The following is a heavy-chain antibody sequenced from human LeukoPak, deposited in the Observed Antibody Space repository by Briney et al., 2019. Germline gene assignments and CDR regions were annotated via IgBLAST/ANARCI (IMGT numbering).Heavy chain of an antibody. CDR1: GDSVSSNSAT. D-gene: IGHD6-19*01. V-gene: IGHV6-1*01. CDR2: TYYRSKWFN. CDR3: ARDTVAGNYFDY. Sequence: SQTLSLTCAISGDSVSSNSATWNWIRQSPSRGLEWLGRTYYRSKWFNDYAVSVKSRMTISPDTSKNQFSLQLNSVTPEDTAVYYCARDTVAGNYFDYWGQGTLVTVSS. J-gene: IGHJ4*02.